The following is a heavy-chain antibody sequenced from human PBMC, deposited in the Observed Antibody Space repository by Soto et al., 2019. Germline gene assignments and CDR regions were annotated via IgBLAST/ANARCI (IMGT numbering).Heavy chain of an antibody. CDR1: GYTFFTYD. CDR2: ISTYSGDT. Sequence: QVHLVQSGVEVKTPGASVKVSCQASGYTFFTYDISWVRQAPGQGLEWMGWISTYSGDTKYAQKFQGRVTMTTDTSTTTAYLELRSLRSDDTAVYYCAGHHGPTKSENWFDRWGQGTLVTVSS. V-gene: IGHV1-18*01. D-gene: IGHD5-12*01. CDR3: AGHHGPTKSENWFDR. J-gene: IGHJ5*02.